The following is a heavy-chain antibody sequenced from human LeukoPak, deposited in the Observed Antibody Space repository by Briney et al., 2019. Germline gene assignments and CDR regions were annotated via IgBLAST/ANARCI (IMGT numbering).Heavy chain of an antibody. CDR1: GYTFTSYD. J-gene: IGHJ3*02. V-gene: IGHV1-8*01. CDR2: MNPNSGNT. D-gene: IGHD3-22*01. Sequence: ASVKVSCKASGYTFTSYDINWVRQATGQGLEWMGWMNPNSGNTGYAQKFQGRVTMTRNTSISTAYMELSSLRSEDTAVYYCVVLPGYYYDSSGYYQTDDAFDIWGQGTMVTVSS. CDR3: VVLPGYYYDSSGYYQTDDAFDI.